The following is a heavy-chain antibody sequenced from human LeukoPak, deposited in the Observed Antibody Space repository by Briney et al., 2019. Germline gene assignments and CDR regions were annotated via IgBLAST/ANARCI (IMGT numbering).Heavy chain of an antibody. V-gene: IGHV4-59*01. D-gene: IGHD5-24*01. Sequence: SETLSLTCTVSGFSISGYYWTWIRQPPGKGLEWIGYIYDSGSTNQNPSLKSRVTISLDTSKNQFSLKLNSVTTADTAVYYCARSRDAYILGHWGQGILVTVSS. CDR3: ARSRDAYILGH. CDR1: GFSISGYY. CDR2: IYDSGST. J-gene: IGHJ4*02.